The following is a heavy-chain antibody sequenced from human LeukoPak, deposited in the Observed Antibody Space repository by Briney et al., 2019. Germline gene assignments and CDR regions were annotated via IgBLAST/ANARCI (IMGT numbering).Heavy chain of an antibody. CDR2: IIPIFGTA. V-gene: IGHV1-69*05. D-gene: IGHD3-10*01. CDR3: ARGRRFGETPI. Sequence: SVKVSCKASGGTFSSYAISWVRQAPGQGLEWMGRIIPIFGTANYAQKFQGGVAITTDESTSTAYMELSSLRSEDTAVYYCARGRRFGETPIWGQGTMVTVSS. J-gene: IGHJ3*02. CDR1: GGTFSSYA.